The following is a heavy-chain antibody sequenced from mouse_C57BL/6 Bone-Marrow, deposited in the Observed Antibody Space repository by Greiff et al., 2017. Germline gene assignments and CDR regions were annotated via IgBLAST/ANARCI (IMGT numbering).Heavy chain of an antibody. D-gene: IGHD3-3*01. J-gene: IGHJ4*01. CDR3: ARLGDGPYAMDY. V-gene: IGHV1-26*01. CDR1: GYTFTDYY. Sequence: EVQLQQSGPELVKPGASVKISCKASGYTFTDYYMNWVKQSHGKSLEWIGDINPNNGGTSYNQKFKGKATLTVDKSSSTAYMELRSLTSEDSAVYYCARLGDGPYAMDYWGQGTSVTVSS. CDR2: INPNNGGT.